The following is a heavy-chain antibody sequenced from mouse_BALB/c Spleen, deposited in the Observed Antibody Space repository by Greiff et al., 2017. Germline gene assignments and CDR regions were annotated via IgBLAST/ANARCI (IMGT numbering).Heavy chain of an antibody. Sequence: VQLVESGPGLVAPSQSLSITCTVSGFSLTGYGVNWVRQPPGKGLEWLGMIWGDGSTDYNSALKSRLSISKDNSKSQVFLKMNSLQTDDTARYYCARDREIPGNYVRPFAYWGQGTLVTVSA. D-gene: IGHD2-1*01. J-gene: IGHJ3*01. CDR1: GFSLTGYG. V-gene: IGHV2-6-7*01. CDR3: ARDREIPGNYVRPFAY. CDR2: IWGDGST.